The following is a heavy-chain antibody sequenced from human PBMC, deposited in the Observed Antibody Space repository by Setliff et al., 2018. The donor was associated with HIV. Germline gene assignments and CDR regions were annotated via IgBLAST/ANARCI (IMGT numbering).Heavy chain of an antibody. J-gene: IGHJ4*02. CDR3: VKVPGSGIVRYFDY. D-gene: IGHD3-22*01. Sequence: GGSLRLSCAASGFTFATYAMNWVRQAPGKGLEWVSTITDSGDSTYYADSVKGRFTISRDNSKNTLYLQMNSLTDADTALYYCVKVPGSGIVRYFDYWGQGTLVTVPQ. V-gene: IGHV3-23*01. CDR2: ITDSGDST. CDR1: GFTFATYA.